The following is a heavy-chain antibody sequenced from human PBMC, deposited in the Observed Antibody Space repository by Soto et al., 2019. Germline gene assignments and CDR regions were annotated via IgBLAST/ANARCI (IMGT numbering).Heavy chain of an antibody. CDR2: ISYDGSNK. CDR1: GFTFSSYG. CDR3: AKIRYSSEPDAFDI. V-gene: IGHV3-30*18. J-gene: IGHJ3*02. D-gene: IGHD6-19*01. Sequence: QVQLVESGGGVVQPGRSLRLSCAASGFTFSSYGMHWVRQAPGKGLEWVAVISYDGSNKYYADSVKGRFTISRDNSKNTLYLQMNSLRAEDTAVYCCAKIRYSSEPDAFDIWGQGTMVTVSS.